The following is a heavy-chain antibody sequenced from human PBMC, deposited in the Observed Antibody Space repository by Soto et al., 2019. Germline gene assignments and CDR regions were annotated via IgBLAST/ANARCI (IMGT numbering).Heavy chain of an antibody. CDR2: INPTTGDT. CDR3: AMGYCSSIGCSHYFDY. J-gene: IGHJ4*02. D-gene: IGHD2-2*01. CDR1: GYTFTGNY. Sequence: QVQLVQSGAEVKKPGASVKVSCKASGYTFTGNYMHWVRQAPGQGLEWMALINPTTGDTKYAQKFKGRVTMTWDTAISTAYMELSRLRSDDTAMYFCAMGYCSSIGCSHYFDYWGQGTLVTVSS. V-gene: IGHV1-2*02.